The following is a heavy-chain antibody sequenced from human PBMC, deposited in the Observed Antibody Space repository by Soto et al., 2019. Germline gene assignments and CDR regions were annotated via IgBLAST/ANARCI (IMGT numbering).Heavy chain of an antibody. CDR2: ISSSGSTI. Sequence: GGSLRLSCAASGFTFSSYEMNWVRQAPGKGLEWVSYISSSGSTIYYADSVKGRFTISRDNAKNSLYLQMNSLRAEDTAVYYCARGYSSCPDYWGQGTLVTVSS. D-gene: IGHD6-6*01. V-gene: IGHV3-48*03. J-gene: IGHJ4*02. CDR1: GFTFSSYE. CDR3: ARGYSSCPDY.